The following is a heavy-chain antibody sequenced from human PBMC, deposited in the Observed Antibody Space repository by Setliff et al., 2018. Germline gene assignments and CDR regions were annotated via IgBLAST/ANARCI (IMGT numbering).Heavy chain of an antibody. J-gene: IGHJ4*02. Sequence: GGSLRLSCEASGFTFSSYTMTWVRQAPGEGLEWVSGISARTGLTYYADSVKGRFTMSRDISKNTVYLHMTSLRAEDTAMYYCKIAVAGKGYWGQGTLVTVSS. V-gene: IGHV3-23*01. D-gene: IGHD6-19*01. CDR1: GFTFSSYT. CDR2: ISARTGLT. CDR3: KIAVAGKGY.